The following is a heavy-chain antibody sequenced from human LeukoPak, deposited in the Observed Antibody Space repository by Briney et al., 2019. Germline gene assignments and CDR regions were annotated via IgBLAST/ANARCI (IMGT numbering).Heavy chain of an antibody. Sequence: SGTLSLTCTVSGGSISSGGYYWSWIRQHPGKGLEWIGYIYYSGSTYYNPSLKSRVTISVDTSKNQFSLKLSSVTAADTAVYYCARGPFVVVVVAATRGTGFDPWGQGTLVTVSS. CDR2: IYYSGST. CDR3: ARGPFVVVVVAATRGTGFDP. D-gene: IGHD2-15*01. J-gene: IGHJ5*02. CDR1: GGSISSGGYY. V-gene: IGHV4-31*03.